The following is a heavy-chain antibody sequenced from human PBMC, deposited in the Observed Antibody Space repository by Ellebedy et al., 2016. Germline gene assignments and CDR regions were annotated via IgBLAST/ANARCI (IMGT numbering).Heavy chain of an antibody. V-gene: IGHV4-59*02. Sequence: SETLSLTCNVSGGSVSSAYWNWIRRPPGKGLEWIEYVFHTGTSNYNPSLRSRVSMSVDTSKRQFSLRLTSVTAADTAVYYCAKWNGDWYAFDVWGQGTMVTVSS. CDR3: AKWNGDWYAFDV. CDR1: GGSVSSAY. D-gene: IGHD1-1*01. CDR2: VFHTGTS. J-gene: IGHJ3*01.